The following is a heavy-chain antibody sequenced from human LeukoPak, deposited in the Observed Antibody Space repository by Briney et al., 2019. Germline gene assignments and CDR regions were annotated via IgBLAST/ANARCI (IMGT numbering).Heavy chain of an antibody. J-gene: IGHJ4*02. CDR1: GYTFTGYY. Sequence: VASVKVSCKASGYTFTGYYMHWVRQAPGQGLEWMGWINPSSGGTNYAQKFQGRVTMTRDTSISTAYMELSRLRSDDTAVYYCARAGNYDSSGYYPLPFDYWGQGTLVTVSS. CDR3: ARAGNYDSSGYYPLPFDY. CDR2: INPSSGGT. D-gene: IGHD3-22*01. V-gene: IGHV1-2*02.